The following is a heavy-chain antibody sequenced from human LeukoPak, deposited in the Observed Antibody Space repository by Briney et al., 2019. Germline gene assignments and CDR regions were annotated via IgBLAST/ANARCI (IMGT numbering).Heavy chain of an antibody. CDR3: ARHQPPYRYGSVSYRGAFDI. Sequence: NRGESLKISCKGSGYSFTSYWIGWVRQMPGKGLEWMGIIYPGDSDTRYSPSFQGQVTISADKSISTAYLQWSSLKASDTAMYYCARHQPPYRYGSVSYRGAFDIWGQGTMVTVSS. V-gene: IGHV5-51*01. CDR1: GYSFTSYW. CDR2: IYPGDSDT. D-gene: IGHD3-10*01. J-gene: IGHJ3*02.